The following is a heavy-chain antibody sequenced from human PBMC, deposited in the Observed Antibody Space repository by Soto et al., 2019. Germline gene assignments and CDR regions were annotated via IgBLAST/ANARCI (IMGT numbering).Heavy chain of an antibody. V-gene: IGHV6-1*01. Sequence: PPRTPLLTCAISGDSVSSNSASWKWIRQSASRGLEWLGRTYFRSRWYNGYAVSVQSRLTINPDTSKNQFSLTLTSVTPDAAAVYYCARDLGDVEIVPDAIWRGGDPYYSHYYAMDVWGQGTTVTVSS. CDR3: ARDLGDVEIVPDAIWRGGDPYYSHYYAMDV. J-gene: IGHJ6*02. D-gene: IGHD2-2*02. CDR1: GDSVSSNSAS. CDR2: TYFRSRWYN.